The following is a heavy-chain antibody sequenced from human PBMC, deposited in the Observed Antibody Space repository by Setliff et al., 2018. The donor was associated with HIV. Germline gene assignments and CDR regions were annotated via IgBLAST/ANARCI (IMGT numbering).Heavy chain of an antibody. J-gene: IGHJ4*02. D-gene: IGHD1-7*01. CDR2: IYYSGST. Sequence: ETLSLTCTVSGGSISSSSNHWNWIRQSPGKGLEWIGYIYYSGSTNYNPSLESRVSISIDTSKNQFSLRLSSVTAADTAVYYCARGHTWNYYGGDYFDYWGQGSLVTVSS. V-gene: IGHV4-61*01. CDR1: GGSISSSSNH. CDR3: ARGHTWNYYGGDYFDY.